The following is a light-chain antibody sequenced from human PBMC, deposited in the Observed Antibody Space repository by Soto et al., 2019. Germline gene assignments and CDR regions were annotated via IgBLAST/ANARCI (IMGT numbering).Light chain of an antibody. CDR2: AAS. Sequence: DIQMTQSPSSLSASVGDRVTITCLASQSVSIYLNWYQQKPGRAPKLLIFAASTLHSGVPSRFSGSGSGTDFTLTISSLQPEDFATYYCQQSYSSPRWTFGQGTKVDI. CDR1: QSVSIY. CDR3: QQSYSSPRWT. V-gene: IGKV1-39*01. J-gene: IGKJ1*01.